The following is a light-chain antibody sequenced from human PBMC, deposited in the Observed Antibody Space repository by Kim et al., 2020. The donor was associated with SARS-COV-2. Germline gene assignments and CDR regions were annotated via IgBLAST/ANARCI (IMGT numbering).Light chain of an antibody. CDR3: QQRIRWPAT. V-gene: IGKV3-11*01. CDR2: DTS. J-gene: IGKJ4*01. Sequence: EIVLTQSPVTLSLSPGERATLSCRASQSVNNYLAWYQQKPGQPPRLLIYDTSDRATGIPARFSGSGSGTDFTLTISSLEPEDFAVYYCQQRIRWPATFGGETKVDIK. CDR1: QSVNNY.